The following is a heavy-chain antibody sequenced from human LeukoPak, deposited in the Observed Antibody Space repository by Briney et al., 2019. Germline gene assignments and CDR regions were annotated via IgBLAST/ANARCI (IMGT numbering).Heavy chain of an antibody. J-gene: IGHJ4*02. CDR3: AREGSYFDY. CDR1: GDRVSSNSAA. Sequence: PSQTLSLTCAISGDRVSSNSAAWTWIRQSPSRGLEWLGRTYYRSDWYSDYAVSVKSRITITPDTSKNQFSLQLNSVTPEDTAVYYCAREGSYFDYWGQGTLVTASS. V-gene: IGHV6-1*01. CDR2: TYYRSDWYS.